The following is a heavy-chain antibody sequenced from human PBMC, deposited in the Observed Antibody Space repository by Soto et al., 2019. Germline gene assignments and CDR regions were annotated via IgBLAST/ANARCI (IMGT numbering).Heavy chain of an antibody. J-gene: IGHJ4*02. Sequence: QVQLVESGGGVVQPGRSLRLSCAASGFTFSSYGMHWVRQAPGKGLEWVAVISYDGSNKYYADSVKGRFTSSRDNSKNTLYLQLNRLRAEDTAVYYCAKLVVVAATFAYSVDYWGQGTLVTVSS. D-gene: IGHD2-15*01. CDR3: AKLVVVAATFAYSVDY. V-gene: IGHV3-30*18. CDR1: GFTFSSYG. CDR2: ISYDGSNK.